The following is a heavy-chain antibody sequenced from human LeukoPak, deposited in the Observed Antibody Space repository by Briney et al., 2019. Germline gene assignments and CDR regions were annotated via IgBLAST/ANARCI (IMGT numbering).Heavy chain of an antibody. Sequence: GGSLRLSCAGSGFTFSNAWLSWVRQAPGKGLEWVGRIKTKTEGGTTEYPAPVKGRFTVSRDDSKDTVFLQMNSLKSEDTAVYYRTIDSNSGWSGYWGQGTLVTVSS. CDR2: IKTKTEGGTT. CDR3: TIDSNSGWSGY. V-gene: IGHV3-15*01. J-gene: IGHJ4*02. D-gene: IGHD6-19*01. CDR1: GFTFSNAW.